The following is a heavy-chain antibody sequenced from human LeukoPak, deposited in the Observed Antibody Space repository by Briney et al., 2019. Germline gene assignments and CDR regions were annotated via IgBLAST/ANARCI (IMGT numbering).Heavy chain of an antibody. D-gene: IGHD2-2*01. CDR1: GGSFSGYY. Sequence: SETLSLTCAVYGGSFSGYYWSWIRQPPGKGLEWIGEINHSGSTNYNPSLKSRVTMSVDTSKNQFSLKLSSVTAADTAVYYCARERYIAVVPRTLYYYYMDVWGKGTTVTVSS. CDR3: ARERYIAVVPRTLYYYYMDV. V-gene: IGHV4-34*01. CDR2: INHSGST. J-gene: IGHJ6*03.